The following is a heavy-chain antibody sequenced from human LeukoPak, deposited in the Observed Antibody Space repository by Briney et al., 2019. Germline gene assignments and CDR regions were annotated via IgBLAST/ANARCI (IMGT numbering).Heavy chain of an antibody. V-gene: IGHV3-30*02. CDR3: AKVDYYDSSGPEE. J-gene: IGHJ3*01. Sequence: GRSLRLSCAASGFTFSSYGMHWVRQAPGKGLEWVTFIRYDGSNKYYADSVKGRFTISRDNSKNTLYLQMNSLRAEDTAVYYCAKVDYYDSSGPEEWGQGTMVTVSS. D-gene: IGHD3-22*01. CDR1: GFTFSSYG. CDR2: IRYDGSNK.